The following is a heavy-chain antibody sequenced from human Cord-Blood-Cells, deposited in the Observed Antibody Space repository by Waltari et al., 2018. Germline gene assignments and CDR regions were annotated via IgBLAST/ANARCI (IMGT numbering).Heavy chain of an antibody. J-gene: IGHJ4*02. CDR2: IYHSGST. Sequence: QVQLQESGPGLVKPSETLSLTCAVSGYSISSGYYWGWIRQPPGKGLEWIGSIYHSGSTSHNPSLKSRVTISVDTSKNQFSLKLSSVTAADTAVYYCASRAGGYSGSYFDYWGQGTLVTVSS. D-gene: IGHD1-26*01. CDR1: GYSISSGYY. V-gene: IGHV4-38-2*01. CDR3: ASRAGGYSGSYFDY.